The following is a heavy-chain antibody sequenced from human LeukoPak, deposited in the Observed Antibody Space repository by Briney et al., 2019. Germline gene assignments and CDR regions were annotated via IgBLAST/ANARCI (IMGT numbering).Heavy chain of an antibody. J-gene: IGHJ4*02. CDR1: GYTFTSYG. CDR3: ARPVVSGNFDY. Sequence: GASVKVSCKTSGYTFTSYGISWVRQAPGQGLEWMGWISGYNGNTNYAQKFLGRVTMTTDTSTTTAYMELGSLRSDDTAVYYCARPVVSGNFDYWGQGTLVTVSS. V-gene: IGHV1-18*01. CDR2: ISGYNGNT. D-gene: IGHD5/OR15-5a*01.